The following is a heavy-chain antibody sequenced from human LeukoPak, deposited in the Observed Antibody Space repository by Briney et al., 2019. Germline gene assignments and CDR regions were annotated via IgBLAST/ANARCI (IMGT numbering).Heavy chain of an antibody. V-gene: IGHV3-7*01. D-gene: IGHD6-19*01. CDR3: ARGADWFDP. Sequence: GGSLRLSCAASGFTFSSYAMSWVRQAPGKGLEWVANIKEDGSEKYYVDSVKGRFTISRDNAKNSLYLQMNSLRAEDTAVYYCARGADWFDPWGQGTLVTVSS. J-gene: IGHJ5*02. CDR2: IKEDGSEK. CDR1: GFTFSSYA.